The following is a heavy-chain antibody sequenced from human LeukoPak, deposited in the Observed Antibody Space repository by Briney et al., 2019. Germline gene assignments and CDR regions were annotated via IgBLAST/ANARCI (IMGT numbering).Heavy chain of an antibody. V-gene: IGHV1-18*01. J-gene: IGHJ4*02. D-gene: IGHD1-1*01. CDR3: ARARGGTTGTTGYYFDY. Sequence: ASVKVSCKASGYTFTSYGISWVRQAPGQGLEWMGWISAYNGNTNYAQKLQGRVTMTTDTSTSTAYMELRSLRSDDTAVYYCARARGGTTGTTGYYFDYWGQGTLVTVSS. CDR2: ISAYNGNT. CDR1: GYTFTSYG.